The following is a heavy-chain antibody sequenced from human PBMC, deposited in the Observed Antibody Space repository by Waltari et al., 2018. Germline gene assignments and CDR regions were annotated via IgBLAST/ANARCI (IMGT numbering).Heavy chain of an antibody. V-gene: IGHV1-69*13. J-gene: IGHJ6*02. D-gene: IGHD2-21*02. CDR1: GGTFSSYA. CDR3: ASLLYGGNSDYYYYGMDV. Sequence: QVQLVQSGAEVKKPGSSVKVSCKASGGTFSSYAISWVRQAPGQGLEWMGGIIPIFGTANYAQKFQGRVTITADESTSTAYMELSSLRSEDTAVYYCASLLYGGNSDYYYYGMDVWGQGTTVTVSS. CDR2: IIPIFGTA.